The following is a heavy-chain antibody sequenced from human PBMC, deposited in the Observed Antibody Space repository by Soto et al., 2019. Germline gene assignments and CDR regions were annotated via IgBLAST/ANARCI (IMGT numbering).Heavy chain of an antibody. CDR3: ARYGSGSYYPTTFDY. CDR2: IYYSGST. J-gene: IGHJ4*02. D-gene: IGHD3-10*01. Sequence: QVQLQESGPGLVKPSQTLSLTCTVSGGSISSGAYYWSWIRQHPGKGLECIGYIYYSGSTYYNPSLKSRVTISVDTSENQFPLKLSSVTAADTAVYYCARYGSGSYYPTTFDYWGQGTLVTVSS. V-gene: IGHV4-31*03. CDR1: GGSISSGAYY.